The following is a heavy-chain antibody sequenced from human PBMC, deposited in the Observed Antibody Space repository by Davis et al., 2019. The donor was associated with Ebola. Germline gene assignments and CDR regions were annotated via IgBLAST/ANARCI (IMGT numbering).Heavy chain of an antibody. CDR1: GFTFSSYG. CDR2: IWYDGSNK. V-gene: IGHV3-33*06. J-gene: IGHJ6*02. D-gene: IGHD1-26*01. Sequence: PGGSLRLSCAASGFTFSSYGMHWVRQAPGKGLEWVAVIWYDGSNKYYADSGKGRVTISRDNSKNTLYLQMNSLRAEDTAVYYCAKTSELTRDYYGMDVWGQGTTVTVSS. CDR3: AKTSELTRDYYGMDV.